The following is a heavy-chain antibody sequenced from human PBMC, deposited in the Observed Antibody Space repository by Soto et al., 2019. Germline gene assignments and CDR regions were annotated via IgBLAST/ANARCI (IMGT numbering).Heavy chain of an antibody. Sequence: EASVKVSCKTSGYTFTSYGISWVRQAPGQGLEWMGWISTYNGNTNYAQKFQGRATMTTDTSTTTAYMELRSLKSDDTAVYYCARLLFLEWFDDYWGQGTLVTVS. CDR1: GYTFTSYG. D-gene: IGHD3-3*01. CDR2: ISTYNGNT. V-gene: IGHV1-18*04. CDR3: ARLLFLEWFDDY. J-gene: IGHJ4*02.